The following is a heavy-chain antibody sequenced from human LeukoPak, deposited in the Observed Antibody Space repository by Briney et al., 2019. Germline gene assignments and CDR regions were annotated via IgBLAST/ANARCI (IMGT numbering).Heavy chain of an antibody. V-gene: IGHV1-24*01. Sequence: ASVKVSCKVSGYTLTELSMHWVRQAPGKGLEWMGGFDPEDGETIYAQKFQGRVTMTRDTSISTAYMELRSLRSDDTAVYYCARDGYYDSSGYYGFDYWGQGTLVTVSS. J-gene: IGHJ4*02. CDR3: ARDGYYDSSGYYGFDY. D-gene: IGHD3-22*01. CDR1: GYTLTELS. CDR2: FDPEDGET.